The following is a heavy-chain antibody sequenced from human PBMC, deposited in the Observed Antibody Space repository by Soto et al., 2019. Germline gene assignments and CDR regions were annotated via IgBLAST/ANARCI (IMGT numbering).Heavy chain of an antibody. CDR3: ARGLLYYDLLTGPPRGY. CDR1: GYTFTGYY. CDR2: INPNSGGT. J-gene: IGHJ4*02. V-gene: IGHV1-2*04. Sequence: GASVKVSCKASGYTFTGYYMHWVRQAPGQGLEWMGWINPNSGGTNYAQKFQGWVTMTRDTSISTAYMELSRLRSDDTAVYYCARGLLYYDLLTGPPRGYWGQGTLVTVSS. D-gene: IGHD3-9*01.